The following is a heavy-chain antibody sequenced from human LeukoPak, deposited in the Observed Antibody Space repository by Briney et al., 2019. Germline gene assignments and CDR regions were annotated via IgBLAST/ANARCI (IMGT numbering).Heavy chain of an antibody. Sequence: SETLSLTCNVSGYSISSGYYWGWIRQPPGKGLEYIGSIFHTGSADYNPSLKSRVTLSVDTSKNQFSLKLSSVTAADTAVYYCARSLAVAGSNWFDPWGQGTLVTVSS. CDR2: IFHTGSA. D-gene: IGHD6-19*01. V-gene: IGHV4-38-2*02. J-gene: IGHJ5*02. CDR1: GYSISSGYY. CDR3: ARSLAVAGSNWFDP.